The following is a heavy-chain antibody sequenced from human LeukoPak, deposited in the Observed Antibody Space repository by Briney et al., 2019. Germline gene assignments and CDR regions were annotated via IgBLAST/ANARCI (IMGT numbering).Heavy chain of an antibody. CDR3: ARGYSYEYYFDY. V-gene: IGHV4-38-2*01. D-gene: IGHD5-18*01. Sequence: SETLSLTCAVSGYSISSGYYWGWIRQPPGKGLEWIGSIYHSGSTYYNPSLKSRVTISVDTSKNQFSLKLSSVTAADTAAYYCARGYSYEYYFDYWGQGTLVTVSS. J-gene: IGHJ4*02. CDR2: IYHSGST. CDR1: GYSISSGYY.